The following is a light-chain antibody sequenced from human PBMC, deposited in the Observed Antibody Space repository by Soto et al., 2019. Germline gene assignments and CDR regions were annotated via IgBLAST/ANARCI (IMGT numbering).Light chain of an antibody. V-gene: IGKV1-39*01. J-gene: IGKJ1*01. CDR1: QSISSY. CDR3: QQSYSTTLRA. Sequence: IQMTPSPSSPSASVGDRVTITCRASQSISSYLNWYQQKPGKAPKLLIYAASSLQSGVPSRFSGSGSGTDFTLTISSLQPEDFATYYCQQSYSTTLRAFGQGTKVDIK. CDR2: AAS.